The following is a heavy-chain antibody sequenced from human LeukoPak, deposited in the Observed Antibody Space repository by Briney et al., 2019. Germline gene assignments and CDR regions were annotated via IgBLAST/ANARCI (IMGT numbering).Heavy chain of an antibody. CDR2: ISNTGGT. J-gene: IGHJ4*02. CDR1: GDSISRYY. D-gene: IGHD5-12*01. Sequence: SETLSLTCTVSGDSISRYYWIWIRQPPGKGLEWIGYISNTGGTIYNPSLRSRVAMSLDSSKNQFSLRLRSVTAADTAVYYCASAQWLLSPFDYWGQGTLVTVSS. CDR3: ASAQWLLSPFDY. V-gene: IGHV4-4*08.